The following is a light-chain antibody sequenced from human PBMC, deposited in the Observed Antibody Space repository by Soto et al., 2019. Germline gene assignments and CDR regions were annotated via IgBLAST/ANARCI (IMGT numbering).Light chain of an antibody. V-gene: IGLV3-1*01. J-gene: IGLJ2*01. CDR1: KLGNKF. CDR3: QAWDSRHVV. CDR2: QDS. Sequence: SYELTQPPSMSVSPGQTASITCSGEKLGNKFVCWYQQKPGQSPVVVIYQDSRRPSGIPERFSGSNSGNTATLTISGTQAMDEADYYCQAWDSRHVVFGGGTKRTVL.